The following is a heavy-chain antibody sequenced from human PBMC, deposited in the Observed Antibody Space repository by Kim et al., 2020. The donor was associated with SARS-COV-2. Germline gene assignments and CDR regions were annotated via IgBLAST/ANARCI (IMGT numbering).Heavy chain of an antibody. CDR3: AGDILRSGLYYYYGMDV. Sequence: GGSLRLSCAASGFTFSSYSMNWVRQAPGKGLEWVSYISSSSSTIYYADSVKGRFTISRDNAKNSLYLQMNSLRDEDTAVYYCAGDILRSGLYYYYGMDVWGQGTTVTVSS. V-gene: IGHV3-48*02. CDR1: GFTFSSYS. D-gene: IGHD5-12*01. J-gene: IGHJ6*02. CDR2: ISSSSSTI.